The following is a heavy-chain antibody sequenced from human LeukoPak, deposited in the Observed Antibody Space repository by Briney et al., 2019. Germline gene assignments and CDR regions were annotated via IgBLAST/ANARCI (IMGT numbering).Heavy chain of an antibody. J-gene: IGHJ2*01. V-gene: IGHV4-39*01. D-gene: IGHD3-22*01. CDR1: GGSISTRDYY. CDR2: IYYTGST. CDR3: ARVLYYYAVSGYSFDL. Sequence: SETLSLTCTVSGGSISTRDYYWGWIRQPPGKGLEWIASIYYTGSTYYSPSLRSRATMSVDTSKNQFSLELSAVTAADTAFYYCARVLYYYAVSGYSFDLWGRGTLVAVSS.